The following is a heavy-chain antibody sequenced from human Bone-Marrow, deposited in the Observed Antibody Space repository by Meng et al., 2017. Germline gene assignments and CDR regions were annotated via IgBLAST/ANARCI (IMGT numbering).Heavy chain of an antibody. CDR3: ASLYGDSSVWYLDL. Sequence: QGPRTESGPGLLKPSQTLSLTCTVSGGSISSGNHYWSWIRQHPGKGLEYIGYIYYSGSTYYNPSLKSRVIISVDTSKNQFSLRLNSVTAADTAVYYCASLYGDSSVWYLDLWGRGTLVTVSS. CDR2: IYYSGST. D-gene: IGHD4-17*01. CDR1: GGSISSGNHY. V-gene: IGHV4-31*03. J-gene: IGHJ2*01.